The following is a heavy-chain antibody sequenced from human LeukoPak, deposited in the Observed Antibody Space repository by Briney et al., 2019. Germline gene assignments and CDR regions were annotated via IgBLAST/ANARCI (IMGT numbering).Heavy chain of an antibody. V-gene: IGHV4-39*07. D-gene: IGHD4/OR15-4a*01. Sequence: SETLSLTCTVSGGSISTHFYYWGWIHQTPGKGLEWIGNMFYRGTTYYNPSLNSRVSMSLDTSKNQFSLRLSSVTAADTAIYFCARSETIWYYFDYWGQGRLVTVSS. J-gene: IGHJ4*02. CDR2: MFYRGTT. CDR3: ARSETIWYYFDY. CDR1: GGSISTHFYY.